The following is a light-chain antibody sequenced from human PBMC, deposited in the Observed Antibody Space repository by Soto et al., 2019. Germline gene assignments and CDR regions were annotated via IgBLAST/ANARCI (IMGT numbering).Light chain of an antibody. J-gene: IGLJ1*01. Sequence: QSALTQPASASGSPGQSITISCTGTSSDVGSYNYVSWYQQHPGKAPKLMIYEVSDRPSGISSRFSGSKSGNTASLTISGLQTEEEADYYCSSYTSSSTLFGTGTKVTVL. CDR2: EVS. V-gene: IGLV2-14*01. CDR1: SSDVGSYNY. CDR3: SSYTSSSTL.